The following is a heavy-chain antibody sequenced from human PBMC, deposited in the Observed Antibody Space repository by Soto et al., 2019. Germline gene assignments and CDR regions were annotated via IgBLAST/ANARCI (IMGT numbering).Heavy chain of an antibody. Sequence: SETLSLTCAVSGCYISSGGYSWSWIRQPPGKGLEWIGYIYHSGSTYYNSSLKSRVTISVDRSKNQFSLKLSSVTAADTAVYYCAKAYYYDSSVYSYFFDSWGQGTLVTVSS. CDR2: IYHSGST. CDR1: GCYISSGGYS. V-gene: IGHV4-30-2*01. D-gene: IGHD3-22*01. J-gene: IGHJ4*02. CDR3: AKAYYYDSSVYSYFFDS.